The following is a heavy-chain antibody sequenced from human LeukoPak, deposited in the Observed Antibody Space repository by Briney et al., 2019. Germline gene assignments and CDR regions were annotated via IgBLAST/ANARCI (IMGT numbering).Heavy chain of an antibody. CDR3: ARDVGGSYDI. V-gene: IGHV1-2*06. D-gene: IGHD1-26*01. Sequence: GASVKVSCKTSGYSFNSYGISWVRQAPGQGLEWMGRINPNSGGTNYAQKFQGRVTMTRDTSISTAYMELSRLRSDDTAVYYCARDVGGSYDIWGQGTMVTVSS. CDR2: INPNSGGT. J-gene: IGHJ3*02. CDR1: GYSFNSYG.